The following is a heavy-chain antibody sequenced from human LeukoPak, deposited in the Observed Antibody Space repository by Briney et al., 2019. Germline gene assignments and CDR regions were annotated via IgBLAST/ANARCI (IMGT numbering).Heavy chain of an antibody. CDR1: GGTFSSYA. J-gene: IGHJ4*02. D-gene: IGHD3-22*01. CDR3: AREGGGSYYYDSSGCFDY. Sequence: GASVKVSCKASGGTFSSYAISWVRQAPGQGLEWMGWINPNSGGTNYAQKFQGRVTMTRDTSISTAYMELSRLRSDDTAVYYCAREGGGSYYYDSSGCFDYWGQGTLVTVSS. CDR2: INPNSGGT. V-gene: IGHV1-2*02.